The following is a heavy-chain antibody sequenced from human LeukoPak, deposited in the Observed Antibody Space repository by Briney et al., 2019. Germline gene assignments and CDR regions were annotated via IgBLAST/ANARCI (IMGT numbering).Heavy chain of an antibody. CDR2: ISAYNTDT. Sequence: ASVKVSCKASGYTFTNYHTNWVRQAPGQGLEWMGWISAYNTDTNYAQNLQGRVTMTTDPSTNTAYMELKNLRSDDTAVYYCARVRNYDSSGYCDYWGQGTLVTVSS. J-gene: IGHJ4*02. D-gene: IGHD3-22*01. CDR1: GYTFTNYH. CDR3: ARVRNYDSSGYCDY. V-gene: IGHV1-18*04.